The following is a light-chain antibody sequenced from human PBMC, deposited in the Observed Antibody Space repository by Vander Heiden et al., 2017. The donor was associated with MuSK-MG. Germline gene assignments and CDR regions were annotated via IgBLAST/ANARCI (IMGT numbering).Light chain of an antibody. CDR1: QGIGND. CDR3: RQYDADPRT. J-gene: IGKJ1*01. CDR2: GAS. V-gene: IGKV1-6*01. Sequence: AIQMTHSPSSLSASVGDRVTITCRAGQGIGNDLAWYQQKPGKVPNLLIYGASKLQGGVSSRFSGSGSGTDFTLTISRLQPEDFASYYCRQYDADPRTFGEGTKVEI.